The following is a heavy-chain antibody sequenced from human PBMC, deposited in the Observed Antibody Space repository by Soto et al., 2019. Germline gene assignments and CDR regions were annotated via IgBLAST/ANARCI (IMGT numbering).Heavy chain of an antibody. CDR2: INHSGST. CDR3: ARVPVAGYNWFDP. J-gene: IGHJ5*02. D-gene: IGHD6-19*01. Sequence: PSETLSLTCAVYGGSFSGYYWSWIRQPPEKGLEWIGEINHSGSTNYNPSLKSRVTISVDTSKNQFSLKLSSVTAADTAVYYCARVPVAGYNWFDPWGQGTLVTVSS. CDR1: GGSFSGYY. V-gene: IGHV4-34*01.